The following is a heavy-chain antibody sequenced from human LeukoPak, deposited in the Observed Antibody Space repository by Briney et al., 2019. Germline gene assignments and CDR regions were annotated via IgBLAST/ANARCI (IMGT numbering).Heavy chain of an antibody. V-gene: IGHV3-66*02. D-gene: IGHD7-27*01. CDR3: ARDRSGAQNWVAWDP. CDR2: IYADCTT. Sequence: AGGSLRLSCAAPGFTLRNDYMAGLRQDPGQGLEWVSLIYADCTTFYTVSVKGRFTMSRDNFQTTLYLQMNSLRPEDPALYYCARDRSGAQNWVAWDPWGQGTLVPVS. J-gene: IGHJ5*02. CDR1: GFTLRNDY.